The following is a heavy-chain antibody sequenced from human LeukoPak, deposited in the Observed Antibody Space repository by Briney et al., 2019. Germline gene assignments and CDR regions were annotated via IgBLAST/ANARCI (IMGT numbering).Heavy chain of an antibody. Sequence: GGSLRLSCAASGFTFSSYGMHWVRQAPGKGLEWVAVIWYDGSNKYYADSVKGRFTISRDNSKNTLYLQMNSLRAEDTAVYYCAKDGGGWSGSYFDYWGQGTLVTVSS. V-gene: IGHV3-33*06. D-gene: IGHD6-19*01. J-gene: IGHJ4*02. CDR1: GFTFSSYG. CDR2: IWYDGSNK. CDR3: AKDGGGWSGSYFDY.